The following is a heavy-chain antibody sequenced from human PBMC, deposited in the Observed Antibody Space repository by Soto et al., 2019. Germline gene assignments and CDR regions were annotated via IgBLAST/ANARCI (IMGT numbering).Heavy chain of an antibody. CDR1: GYSFAGYW. D-gene: IGHD3-22*01. CDR3: ARKIYDSDSGPNFPYHFDS. J-gene: IGHJ4*02. Sequence: PGESLKISCKGSGYSFAGYWITWVRQMPGKGLEWMGRIDPSDSQTYYSPSFRGHVTISAAKSITTVFLQWSSLRASDTAMYYCARKIYDSDSGPNFPYHFDSWGQGTLVTVSS. V-gene: IGHV5-10-1*01. CDR2: IDPSDSQT.